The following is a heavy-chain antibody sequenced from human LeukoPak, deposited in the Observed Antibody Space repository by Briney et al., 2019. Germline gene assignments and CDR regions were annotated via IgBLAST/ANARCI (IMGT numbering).Heavy chain of an antibody. D-gene: IGHD6-13*01. CDR1: GDSIGSGSFY. Sequence: SETLSLTCTVSGDSIGSGSFYWSWIRQPAGKGLEWIGRIYTSGSTNYNPSLKSRVTISVDTSKNQFSLKLSSVTAADTAVYYCAREWWQQLAYFDYWGQGTLVTVSS. V-gene: IGHV4-61*02. CDR2: IYTSGST. CDR3: AREWWQQLAYFDY. J-gene: IGHJ4*02.